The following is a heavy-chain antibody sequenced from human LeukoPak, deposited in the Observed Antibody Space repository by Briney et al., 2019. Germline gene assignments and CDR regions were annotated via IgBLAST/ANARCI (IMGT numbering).Heavy chain of an antibody. Sequence: ASVMVSCRASGYTFTNYGISWVRQAPGQGLEWMAWISANNGETRYAQNHQGRLTMTTDTSTSTAYMELRSLRPDDTAVYYCARVPPSAHQLLSSDYWGQGTQVTVSS. D-gene: IGHD2-2*01. V-gene: IGHV1-18*04. CDR3: ARVPPSAHQLLSSDY. CDR2: ISANNGET. CDR1: GYTFTNYG. J-gene: IGHJ4*02.